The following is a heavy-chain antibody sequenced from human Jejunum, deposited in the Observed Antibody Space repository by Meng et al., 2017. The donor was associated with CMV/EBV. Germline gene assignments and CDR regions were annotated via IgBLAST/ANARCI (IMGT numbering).Heavy chain of an antibody. CDR3: AGGLGGTIDY. CDR1: GSTFRNSA. CDR2: IIPVFDKT. D-gene: IGHD1-26*01. Sequence: CKAAGSTFRNSATSWVRQAPGQGLEWLGNIIPVFDKTNYAQKFQGRVTITADRSTKTAYMELSSLRSDDTAVYYCAGGLGGTIDYWGQGTLVTVSS. J-gene: IGHJ4*02. V-gene: IGHV1-69*04.